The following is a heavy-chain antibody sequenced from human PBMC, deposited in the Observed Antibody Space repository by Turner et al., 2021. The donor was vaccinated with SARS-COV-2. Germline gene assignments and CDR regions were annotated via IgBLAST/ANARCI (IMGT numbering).Heavy chain of an antibody. CDR3: ATTNAIFGVVTNYSYYYGMDV. D-gene: IGHD3-3*01. V-gene: IGHV1-24*01. CDR2: FDPADVET. J-gene: IGHJ6*02. CDR1: GYTLTGLS. Sequence: QVQLVQSGAEVKKPGASVKVSCKVSGYTLTGLSMHWVRQAPGKGLEWMGGFDPADVETIYAQKFQGRVTMTEDTSTDTAYMELSSLRSEDTAVYYCATTNAIFGVVTNYSYYYGMDVWGQGTTVTVSS.